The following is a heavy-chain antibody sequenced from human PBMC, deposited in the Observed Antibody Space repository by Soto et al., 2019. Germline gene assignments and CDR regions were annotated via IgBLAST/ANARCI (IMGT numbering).Heavy chain of an antibody. CDR1: ACTFADYG. CDR2: ISAFNGNT. CDR3: ARARRTGYSHFDY. V-gene: IGHV1-18*01. Sequence: GASVKVSCKASACTFADYGIIWVRQAPGQGLEWMGWISAFNGNTNYAQKFQDRVTMTTDTSTTTAYMELRSLRSDDTAVYFCARARRTGYSHFDYWGQGTLVTVSS. D-gene: IGHD3-9*01. J-gene: IGHJ4*01.